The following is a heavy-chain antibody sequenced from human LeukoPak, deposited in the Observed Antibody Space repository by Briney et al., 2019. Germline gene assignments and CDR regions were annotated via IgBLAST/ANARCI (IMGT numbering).Heavy chain of an antibody. D-gene: IGHD5-18*01. CDR2: INHSGST. CDR1: GGSFSGYY. V-gene: IGHV4-34*01. J-gene: IGHJ3*02. CDR3: ARRKYSYGGPIRPYDAFDI. Sequence: SETLSLTCAVYGGSFSGYYWSWIRQPPGKGLEWIGEINHSGSTNYNPSLKSRVTISVDTSKNQFSLKLSSVTAADTAVYYCARRKYSYGGPIRPYDAFDIWGQGTMVTVSS.